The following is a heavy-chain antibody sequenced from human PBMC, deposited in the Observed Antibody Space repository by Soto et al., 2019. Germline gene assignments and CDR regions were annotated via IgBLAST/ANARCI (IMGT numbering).Heavy chain of an antibody. D-gene: IGHD3-10*01. CDR2: ISYDGSNK. CDR3: AXXXYXSGSYXXXXNFDY. Sequence: QVQLXXSXXGVVQPXXXLRLSCAASGFTFSSYAMHWVRQAPGKGLEWVAVISYDGSNKYYADSVKGRXXXXXXXXXXXXXXXXXXXXXXXXXXXXXAXXXYXSGSYXXXXNFDYWGQGTLVXVX. V-gene: IGHV3-30-3*01. CDR1: GFTFSSYA. J-gene: IGHJ4*02.